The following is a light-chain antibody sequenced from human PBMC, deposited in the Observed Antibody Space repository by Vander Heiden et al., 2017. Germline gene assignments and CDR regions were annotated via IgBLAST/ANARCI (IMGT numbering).Light chain of an antibody. V-gene: IGKV1-39*01. J-gene: IGKJ2*01. CDR1: QSIDTY. Sequence: DIQMTQSPSSLSASVGDRVTITCRASQSIDTYLNWYQQNPGKAPKLLIFAASSLQSGVTSRFSGSGSGTDFILTIRSLQPEDFATYYCQHSYSTPYTFGQGTKLEIK. CDR3: QHSYSTPYT. CDR2: AAS.